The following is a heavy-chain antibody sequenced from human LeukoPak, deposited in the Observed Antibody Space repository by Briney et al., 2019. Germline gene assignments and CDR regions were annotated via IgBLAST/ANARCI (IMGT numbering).Heavy chain of an antibody. CDR3: ARGGVVYPDSFDI. CDR1: GFTVSSSY. J-gene: IGHJ3*02. Sequence: PGGSLRLSCAASGFTVSSSYMNWVRQAPGKGLEWVSLIFSGGGTYYADSVKGRFTISRDNSKNTLFLQMNSLRAEDTAVYYCARGGVVYPDSFDIWGRGTMATVSS. V-gene: IGHV3-66*01. CDR2: IFSGGGT. D-gene: IGHD2-15*01.